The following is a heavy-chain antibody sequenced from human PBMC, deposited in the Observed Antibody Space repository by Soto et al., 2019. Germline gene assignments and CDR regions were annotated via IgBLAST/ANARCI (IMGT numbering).Heavy chain of an antibody. J-gene: IGHJ4*02. Sequence: TLSLSCTVSGGSMSSHYWTWLRQPPGKGLEWIGYISYSGSSYYNPSLKSRVTISADTSRNQFSLRLTSVIAADTAVYFCARADPDASVGFWGQGTLVTVSS. CDR3: ARADPDASVGF. CDR2: ISYSGSS. D-gene: IGHD3-16*01. CDR1: GGSMSSHY. V-gene: IGHV4-59*11.